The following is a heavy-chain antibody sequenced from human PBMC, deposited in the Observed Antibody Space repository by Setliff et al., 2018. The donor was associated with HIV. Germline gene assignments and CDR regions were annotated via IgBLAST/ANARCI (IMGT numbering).Heavy chain of an antibody. CDR3: AKEGYCSGGSCSFDH. V-gene: IGHV3-30*02. CDR2: IRYDGTNK. CDR1: GFNFSNYG. D-gene: IGHD2-15*01. Sequence: GRSLRLSCAASGFNFSNYGMHWVRQAPGKGLEWVALIRYDGTNKYYEDYLKGRFTISRDNSKNTLYLQMNSLRAEDTAVYFCAKEGYCSGGSCSFDHWGQGTLVTVSS. J-gene: IGHJ4*02.